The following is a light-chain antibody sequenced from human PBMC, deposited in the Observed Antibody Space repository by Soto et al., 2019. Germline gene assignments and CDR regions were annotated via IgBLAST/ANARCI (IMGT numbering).Light chain of an antibody. V-gene: IGKV3-20*01. CDR3: QQYATSPRT. CDR1: QSVSSRS. Sequence: EIVLTQSPGTLSLSPGERATLSCRASQSVSSRSLAWYQQKPAQAPRLLIYGASSRATGIPDRFSGSGSGTDFTLTISRLEPEDFAVYYCQQYATSPRTFGQGTKVEIK. J-gene: IGKJ1*01. CDR2: GAS.